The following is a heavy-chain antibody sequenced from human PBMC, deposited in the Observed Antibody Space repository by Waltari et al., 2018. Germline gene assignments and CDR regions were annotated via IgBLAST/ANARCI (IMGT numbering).Heavy chain of an antibody. Sequence: VQLVQSGAEVKKPGASVKVSCKASGYTFTSYDINWVRQAPGKGLEWVSSISPDSSYIYYAGSVKGRFTISRDNAKNSLYVQMSSLRAEDTAVYYCARVSGRLERYSDLDYWGQGTLVTVSS. D-gene: IGHD1-1*01. J-gene: IGHJ4*02. V-gene: IGHV3-21*01. CDR3: ARVSGRLERYSDLDY. CDR1: GYTFTSYD. CDR2: ISPDSSYI.